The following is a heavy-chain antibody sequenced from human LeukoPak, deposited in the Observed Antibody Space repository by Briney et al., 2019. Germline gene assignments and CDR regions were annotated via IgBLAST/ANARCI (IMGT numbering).Heavy chain of an antibody. Sequence: ASVKVSCKASGYTFTSYGISWVRQAPGQGLERVGWISAYNGNTNYAQKLQGRVTMTTDTSTSTAYMELRSLRSDDTAVYYCAREMYDSSGYRTLNNWFDPWGQGTLVTVSS. V-gene: IGHV1-18*01. CDR2: ISAYNGNT. J-gene: IGHJ5*02. CDR1: GYTFTSYG. D-gene: IGHD3-22*01. CDR3: AREMYDSSGYRTLNNWFDP.